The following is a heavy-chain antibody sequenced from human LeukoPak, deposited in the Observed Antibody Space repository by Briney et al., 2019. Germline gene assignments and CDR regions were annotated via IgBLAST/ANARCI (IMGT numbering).Heavy chain of an antibody. CDR1: GYTFTSYY. D-gene: IGHD3-10*01. V-gene: IGHV1-46*01. CDR2: INTSGGST. J-gene: IGHJ3*02. CDR3: ARDPFYGSGSSQPHAFDI. Sequence: ASVKLSFKASGYTFTSYYMHWVRQAPGQGLEWMGIINTSGGSTSYAQKFQGRVTMTRDTSTSTVYMELSSLRSEDTAVYYCARDPFYGSGSSQPHAFDIWGQGTMVTVSS.